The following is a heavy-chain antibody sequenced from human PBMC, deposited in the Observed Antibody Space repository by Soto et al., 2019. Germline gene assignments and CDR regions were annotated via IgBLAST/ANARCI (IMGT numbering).Heavy chain of an antibody. CDR1: GGSISSGGYY. V-gene: IGHV4-61*08. Sequence: PSESLSLTCTVSGGSISSGGYYWSWIRQPPGKGLEWVGYIYYSGSTNYNPSLKSRVTISVDTSKNQFSLKLNSVTAADTAVYYCARRYGSSFDYWGQGTLVTVSS. D-gene: IGHD6-13*01. CDR2: IYYSGST. J-gene: IGHJ4*02. CDR3: ARRYGSSFDY.